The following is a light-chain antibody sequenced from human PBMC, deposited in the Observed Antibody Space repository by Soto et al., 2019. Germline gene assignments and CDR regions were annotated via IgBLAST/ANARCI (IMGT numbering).Light chain of an antibody. CDR2: EVS. J-gene: IGLJ2*01. CDR3: SSYTSSSTVV. Sequence: SALTQPASVSGSPAQSITISCTGTSSDVGGYNYFSWYQQHPGKAPKLMIYEVSNRPSGVSNRFSGSKSGNTASLTISGLQAEDEADYYCSSYTSSSTVVFGGGTKLTVL. V-gene: IGLV2-14*01. CDR1: SSDVGGYNY.